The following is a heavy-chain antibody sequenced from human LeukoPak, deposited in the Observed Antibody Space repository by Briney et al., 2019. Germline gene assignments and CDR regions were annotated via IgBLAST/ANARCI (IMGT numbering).Heavy chain of an antibody. J-gene: IGHJ4*02. CDR2: IKQDGSEK. Sequence: GGSLRLSCAASGFTFSSYWMGWVRQAPGKGLEWVANIKQDGSEKYYVDSVKGRFTISRDNAKNSLYLQMNSLRAEDTAVYYCARDLGYIVVVVAATPVYFDYWGQGTLATVSS. CDR3: ARDLGYIVVVVAATPVYFDY. D-gene: IGHD2-15*01. V-gene: IGHV3-7*01. CDR1: GFTFSSYW.